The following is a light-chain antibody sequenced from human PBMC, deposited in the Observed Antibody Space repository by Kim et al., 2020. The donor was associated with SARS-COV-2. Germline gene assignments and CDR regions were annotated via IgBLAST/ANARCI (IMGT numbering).Light chain of an antibody. V-gene: IGLV1-44*01. CDR2: TDD. CDR3: ATWDDSLDVWM. J-gene: IGLJ3*02. CDR1: SSNIGSNT. Sequence: GQRVTISWSGSSSNIGSNTVNWYQQFPGTAPQLLIDTDDRRPSGVSDRVSCSKSGTSASLAISALRSEDEAAYYCATWDDSLDVWMFGGGTKVTVL.